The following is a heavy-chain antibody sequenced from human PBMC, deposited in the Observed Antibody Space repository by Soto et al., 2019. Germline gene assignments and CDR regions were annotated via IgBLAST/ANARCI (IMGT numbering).Heavy chain of an antibody. D-gene: IGHD6-13*01. CDR2: IYNDGTYA. CDR1: GFTFNMYW. V-gene: IGHV3-74*01. CDR3: TRGPRATSAGTSAH. J-gene: IGHJ4*02. Sequence: GGSLRLSCAGSGFTFNMYWTHWVRQVPGKGPVWVARIYNDGTYADYADSVKGRFTISRDNAKDTLYLQMNDLRAEDSALYHCTRGPRATSAGTSAHWGQGTLVTVSS.